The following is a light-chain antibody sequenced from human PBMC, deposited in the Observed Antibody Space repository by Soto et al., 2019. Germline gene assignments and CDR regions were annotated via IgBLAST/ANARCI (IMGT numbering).Light chain of an antibody. V-gene: IGKV3-15*01. CDR2: GAS. CDR1: QRISTN. J-gene: IGKJ2*01. CDR3: QHYNNGPPYT. Sequence: EIVMTQSPATLSVSPGERATLSCRASQRISTNLAWYQQKAGQAPRLLIYGASSRATGVPARFSGSGSETEFTLTISSLQSEDFAVYYCQHYNNGPPYTFGQGTKLEIK.